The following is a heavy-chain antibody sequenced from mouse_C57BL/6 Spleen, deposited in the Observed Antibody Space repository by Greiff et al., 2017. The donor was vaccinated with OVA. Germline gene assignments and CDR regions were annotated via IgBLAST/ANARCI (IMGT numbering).Heavy chain of an antibody. CDR1: GFTFNTYA. J-gene: IGHJ1*03. CDR3: VSSDYGSSYPWYFDV. CDR2: IRSKSSNYAT. Sequence: EAGGGLVQPKGSLKLSCAASGFTFNTYAMHWVRQAPGKGLEWVARIRSKSSNYATYYADSVKDRFTISRDDSQSMLYLQMNNLKTEDTAMYDCVSSDYGSSYPWYFDVWGTGTTVTVSA. D-gene: IGHD1-1*01. V-gene: IGHV10-3*01.